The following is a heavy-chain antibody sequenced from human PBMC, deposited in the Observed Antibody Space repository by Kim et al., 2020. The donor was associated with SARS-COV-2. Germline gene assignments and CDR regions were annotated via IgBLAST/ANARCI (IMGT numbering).Heavy chain of an antibody. D-gene: IGHD6-19*01. V-gene: IGHV3-66*01. CDR3: AREAWVAVAGAQAS. Sequence: GGSLRLSCAASGFTVSSNYMSWVRQAPGKGLEWVSVIYSGGSTYYADSVKGRFTISRDNSKNTLYLQMNSLRDEDTAVYYCAREAWVAVAGAQASWGQGTLVTVSS. J-gene: IGHJ4*02. CDR1: GFTVSSNY. CDR2: IYSGGST.